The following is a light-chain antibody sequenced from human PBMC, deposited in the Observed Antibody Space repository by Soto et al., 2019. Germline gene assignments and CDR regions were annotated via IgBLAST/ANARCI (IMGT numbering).Light chain of an antibody. V-gene: IGLV2-14*03. J-gene: IGLJ1*01. CDR1: SNDIGGYDY. CDR2: DVS. CDR3: NSYTTTIPLYV. Sequence: SVLAQPASVSGSPGQSITISCTGTSNDIGGYDYVSWYQHHPGIAPKLIIYDVSDRPSGVSNRFSGSKSGNTASLTISGLQAEDEAEYYCNSYTTTIPLYVFGSGNKVTVL.